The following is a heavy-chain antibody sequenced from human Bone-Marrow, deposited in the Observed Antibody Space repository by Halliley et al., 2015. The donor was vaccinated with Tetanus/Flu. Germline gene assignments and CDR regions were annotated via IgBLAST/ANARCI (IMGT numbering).Heavy chain of an antibody. D-gene: IGHD4-17*01. CDR2: ICNEGGCT. CDR3: ACSVTPGNYFYH. J-gene: IGHJ4*02. V-gene: IGHV3-64D*06. Sequence: YVSTICNEGGCTHYAGSVKGKFTISRGNSKNTLYLQMSSRCTEDTAVYVCACSVTPGNYFYHWGQGTLVTVSS.